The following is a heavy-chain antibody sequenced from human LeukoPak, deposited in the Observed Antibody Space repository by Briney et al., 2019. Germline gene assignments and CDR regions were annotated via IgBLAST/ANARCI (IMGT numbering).Heavy chain of an antibody. J-gene: IGHJ5*02. CDR2: ITISGHTK. Sequence: PGGSLRLSCAASGITFTDHYMNWVRQAPGKGLEWIADITISGHTKNYADSVKGRFTISRDNARTSLYLQMNSLRVEDTGVYYCARGDPHADLWGQGTLVTVSS. CDR3: ARGDPHADL. V-gene: IGHV3-11*04. CDR1: GITFTDHY.